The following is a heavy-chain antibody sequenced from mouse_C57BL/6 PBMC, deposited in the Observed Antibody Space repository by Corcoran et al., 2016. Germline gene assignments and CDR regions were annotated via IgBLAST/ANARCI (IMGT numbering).Heavy chain of an antibody. D-gene: IGHD2-3*01. CDR3: ARYDGYPFDY. CDR2: INPNNGGT. CDR1: GYTFTDYY. Sequence: EVQLQQSGPELVKPGASVKISCKASGYTFTDYYMNWVKQSHGKSLEWIGDINPNNGGTSYNQKFKGKATLTVDKSSSTAYMELRSLTSGDSAVYYCARYDGYPFDYWGQGTTLTVSS. J-gene: IGHJ2*01. V-gene: IGHV1-26*01.